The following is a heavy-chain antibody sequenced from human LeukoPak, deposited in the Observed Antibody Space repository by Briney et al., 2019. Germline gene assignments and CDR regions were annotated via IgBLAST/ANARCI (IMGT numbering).Heavy chain of an antibody. Sequence: GESLKISCKGSGYRFTTYWIGWVRQMPGKGLQWMGIIYPGDSDTRYSPSFQGQVTISADKSISTAYLQWSSLKASDTAMYYCARDYDILTGYSTGFDYWGQGTLVTVSS. V-gene: IGHV5-51*01. J-gene: IGHJ4*02. CDR3: ARDYDILTGYSTGFDY. CDR1: GYRFTTYW. CDR2: IYPGDSDT. D-gene: IGHD3-9*01.